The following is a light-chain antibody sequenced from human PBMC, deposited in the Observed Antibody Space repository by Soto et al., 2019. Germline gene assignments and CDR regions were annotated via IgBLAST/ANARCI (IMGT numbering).Light chain of an antibody. CDR3: QQYHTYRM. Sequence: DIQMTQSPSTLSASVGDRVTITCRASQSISSWLAWYQQKPGKAPKLLIYKASSLESGVPLRFSGSGSGTEFTLTISSLQPDDFATYYCQQYHTYRMFGQGTKVGIK. V-gene: IGKV1-5*03. CDR2: KAS. CDR1: QSISSW. J-gene: IGKJ1*01.